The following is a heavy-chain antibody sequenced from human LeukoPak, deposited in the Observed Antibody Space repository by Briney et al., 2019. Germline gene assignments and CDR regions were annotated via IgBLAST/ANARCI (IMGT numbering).Heavy chain of an antibody. D-gene: IGHD2/OR15-2a*01. CDR3: ARGSFTSTWNFDL. V-gene: IGHV1-2*02. Sequence: ASVKVSCKASGYTFTGYYMNWVRQAPGQGLEWMAWINPNSGATNYARKFQGRVTMTSDTSITTAYMELSRLRSDDTAVYYCARGSFTSTWNFDLWGRGTLVTVSP. J-gene: IGHJ2*01. CDR1: GYTFTGYY. CDR2: INPNSGAT.